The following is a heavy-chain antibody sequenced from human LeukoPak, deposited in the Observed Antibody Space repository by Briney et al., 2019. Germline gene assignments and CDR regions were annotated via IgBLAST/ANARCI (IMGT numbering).Heavy chain of an antibody. CDR2: ISGGSSTI. D-gene: IGHD6-19*01. CDR1: GITFSTST. Sequence: GGSLRLSCAASGITFSTSTMNWVRQAPGKGLEWVSYISGGSSTIYYADSVKGRFTVSRDNAGNSLYLQMNNLRDDDTAVYFCARVQTDSRGWYHFDYWGQGTLVTVSS. V-gene: IGHV3-48*02. CDR3: ARVQTDSRGWYHFDY. J-gene: IGHJ4*02.